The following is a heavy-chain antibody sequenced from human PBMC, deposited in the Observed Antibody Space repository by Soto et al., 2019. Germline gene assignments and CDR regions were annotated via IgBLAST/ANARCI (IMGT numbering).Heavy chain of an antibody. Sequence: QVQLQESGPGLVKHSETLSLTCTVSGGTISSWYWSWIRQPPGKGLEWIGYIYYSGSTNCNPSLKGRVTISVDTSKNQFSLKLSSVTAADTAVYYCARRYGSAIDYWGQGTLVTVSS. J-gene: IGHJ4*02. D-gene: IGHD1-26*01. CDR3: ARRYGSAIDY. CDR2: IYYSGST. CDR1: GGTISSWY. V-gene: IGHV4-59*08.